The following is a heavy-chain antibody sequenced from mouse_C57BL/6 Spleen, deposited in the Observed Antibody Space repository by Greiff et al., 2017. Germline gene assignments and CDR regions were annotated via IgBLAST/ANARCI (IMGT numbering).Heavy chain of an antibody. V-gene: IGHV3-6*01. CDR1: GYSITSGYY. Sequence: EVQLMESGPGLVKPSQSLSLTCSVTGYSITSGYYWNWIRQFPGNKLEWMGYISYDGSNNYNPSLKNRISITRDTSKNQFFLKLNSVTTEDTATYYCARAEDYDRSYWYFDVWGTGTTVTVSS. CDR3: ARAEDYDRSYWYFDV. D-gene: IGHD2-4*01. CDR2: ISYDGSN. J-gene: IGHJ1*03.